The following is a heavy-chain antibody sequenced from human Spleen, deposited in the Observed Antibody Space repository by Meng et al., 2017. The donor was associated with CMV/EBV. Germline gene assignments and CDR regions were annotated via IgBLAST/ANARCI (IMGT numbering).Heavy chain of an antibody. J-gene: IGHJ4*02. CDR1: GYTFTSYY. V-gene: IGHV1-46*01. Sequence: ASVKVSCKASGYTFTSYYMHWVRQAPGQGLEWMGIINPSGGSTSYAQKFQGRVTMTRDTSTSTVYMELSSLRSEDTAVYYCATGEVGDYYDSSGYWRWGQGTLVTVSS. CDR3: ATGEVGDYYDSSGYWR. CDR2: INPSGGST. D-gene: IGHD3-22*01.